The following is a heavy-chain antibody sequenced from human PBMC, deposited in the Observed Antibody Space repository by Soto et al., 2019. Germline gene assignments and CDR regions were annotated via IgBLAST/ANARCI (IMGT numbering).Heavy chain of an antibody. D-gene: IGHD2-21*01. CDR3: VKAFSIYGYSAFDH. CDR1: GFTFDPYG. Sequence: RGSLILSCVASGFTFDPYGLNSVCQAPGKGLEWVAVISFDSSNRYYSDSVRGRFTISRDNPKDTLYLQMDTLRPEDPALYYCVKAFSIYGYSAFDHWGQGTQVTVSS. CDR2: ISFDSSNR. V-gene: IGHV3-30*18. J-gene: IGHJ4*02.